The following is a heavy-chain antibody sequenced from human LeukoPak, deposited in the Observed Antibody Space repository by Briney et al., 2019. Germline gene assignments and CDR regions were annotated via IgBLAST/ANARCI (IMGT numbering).Heavy chain of an antibody. Sequence: PGGFLRLSCAASGFTFTSYAMTWVRQAPGKGLEWVSGISGSGGSTYYADSVKGRFTISRDNSKNTVYLQMNSLRADDTAVYYCAQGGAWGLLWVNSWGQGTLVTVSP. CDR2: ISGSGGST. D-gene: IGHD3-10*01. V-gene: IGHV3-23*01. J-gene: IGHJ5*01. CDR3: AQGGAWGLLWVNS. CDR1: GFTFTSYA.